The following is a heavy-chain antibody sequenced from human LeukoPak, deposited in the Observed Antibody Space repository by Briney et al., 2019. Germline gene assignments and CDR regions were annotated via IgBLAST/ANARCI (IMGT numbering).Heavy chain of an antibody. J-gene: IGHJ6*03. V-gene: IGHV1-18*01. CDR3: ARGPRIVVVPGHYYYYMDV. CDR1: GYTFTSYG. CDR2: ISAYNGNT. D-gene: IGHD3-22*01. Sequence: GASVKVSCKASGYTFTSYGISWVRQAPGQGLEWMGWISAYNGNTNYAQKLQGRVTMTTDTSTSTAYMELSSLRSEDTAVYYCARGPRIVVVPGHYYYYMDVWGKGTTVTISS.